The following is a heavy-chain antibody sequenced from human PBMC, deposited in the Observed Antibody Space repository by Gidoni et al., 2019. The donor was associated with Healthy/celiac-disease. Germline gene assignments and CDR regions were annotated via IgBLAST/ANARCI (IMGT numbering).Heavy chain of an antibody. CDR1: GFTFSSYA. Sequence: EVQLLESGGGLVQPGGSLRLSGAASGFTFSSYAMSWVRQAPGKGLEWVSALCGCGGSPYYADSVTGRFTISRDNSKNTLYLQMTSLRAEDTAVYYCAKDLLHGYNSYWGQGTLVTVSS. CDR2: LCGCGGSP. CDR3: AKDLLHGYNSY. V-gene: IGHV3-23*01. J-gene: IGHJ4*02. D-gene: IGHD5-12*01.